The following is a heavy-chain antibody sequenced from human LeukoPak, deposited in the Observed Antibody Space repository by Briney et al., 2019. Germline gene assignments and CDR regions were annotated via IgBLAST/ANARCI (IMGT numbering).Heavy chain of an antibody. CDR3: ARVGRKGYCSSTSCYLFDY. V-gene: IGHV4-59*01. CDR2: IYYSGST. J-gene: IGHJ4*02. CDR1: GGSFSGYY. D-gene: IGHD2-2*01. Sequence: SETLSLTCAVYGGSFSGYYWSWIRQPPGKGLEWIGYIYYSGSTNYNPSLKSRVTISVDTSKNQFSLKLSSVTAADTAVYYCARVGRKGYCSSTSCYLFDYWGQGTLVTVSS.